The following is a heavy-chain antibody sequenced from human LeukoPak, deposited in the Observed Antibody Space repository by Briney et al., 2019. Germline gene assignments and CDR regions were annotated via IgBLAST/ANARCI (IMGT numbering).Heavy chain of an antibody. V-gene: IGHV4-30-4*08. CDR3: TRARPYYYSYYMDV. CDR2: IYSRGGT. Sequence: SQTLSLTCVVSGGSISSGDYYWSWIRQPPGKGLEWIGYIYSRGGTYYNPSLKSRVTISVDMSKNQFSLTLGSVTAADTAVYYCTRARPYYYSYYMDVWGKGTTVTVSS. J-gene: IGHJ6*03. CDR1: GGSISSGDYY.